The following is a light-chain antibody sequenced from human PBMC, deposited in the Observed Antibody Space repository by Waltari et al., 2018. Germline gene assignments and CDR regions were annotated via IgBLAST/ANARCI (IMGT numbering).Light chain of an antibody. Sequence: QSPLTQPAPVSGSPGQSITISCTGTSSDAGGYNYVSWYQQHPGKAPKLMIYEVSNRPSGVSNRFSGSKSGNTASLTISGLQAEDEADYYCSSYTSSSTWVFGGGTKLTVL. CDR3: SSYTSSSTWV. V-gene: IGLV2-14*01. CDR1: SSDAGGYNY. CDR2: EVS. J-gene: IGLJ3*02.